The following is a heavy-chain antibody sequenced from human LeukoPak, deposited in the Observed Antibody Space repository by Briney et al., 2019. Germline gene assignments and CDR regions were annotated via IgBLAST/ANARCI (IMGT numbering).Heavy chain of an antibody. J-gene: IGHJ4*02. V-gene: IGHV3-23*01. D-gene: IGHD6-6*01. Sequence: GGSLRLSCAASGFTFSSYAMSWVRQAPGKGLEWVPAISGSGGSTYYADTVKGRFTISRDNSKNTLYLQMNSLRAEDTAVYYCAKELRTQYSSSGSGFDYWGQGTLVTVSS. CDR1: GFTFSSYA. CDR2: ISGSGGST. CDR3: AKELRTQYSSSGSGFDY.